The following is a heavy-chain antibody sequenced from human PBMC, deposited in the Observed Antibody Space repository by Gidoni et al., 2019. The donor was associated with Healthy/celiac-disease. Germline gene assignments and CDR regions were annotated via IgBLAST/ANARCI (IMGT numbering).Heavy chain of an antibody. J-gene: IGHJ4*02. CDR1: GGSFSGYY. CDR3: ARGLYSSGPYDY. V-gene: IGHV4-34*01. CDR2: INHSGST. D-gene: IGHD6-19*01. Sequence: QVQLQQWGAGLLKPSETLSLTCAVYGGSFSGYYWSWIRQPPGKGLEWIGEINHSGSTNYNPSLKSRVTRSVDTSKNQFSLKLSSVTAADTAVYYCARGLYSSGPYDYWGQGTLVTVSS.